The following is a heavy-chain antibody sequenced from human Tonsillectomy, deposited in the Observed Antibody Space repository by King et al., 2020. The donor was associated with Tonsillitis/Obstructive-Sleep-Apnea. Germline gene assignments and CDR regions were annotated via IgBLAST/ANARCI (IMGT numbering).Heavy chain of an antibody. Sequence: VQLQQWGAGLLKPSETLSLTCAVYGGSFSGYYWSWIRQPPGKGLEWIGEINHSGSTNYNPSLKSRVTISVDTSKNQFSLKLSSVNAADTAVYYCARGGMTGDYYGSGSYYNPFDYWGQGTLVTVSS. V-gene: IGHV4-34*01. J-gene: IGHJ4*02. CDR3: ARGGMTGDYYGSGSYYNPFDY. D-gene: IGHD3-10*01. CDR1: GGSFSGYY. CDR2: INHSGST.